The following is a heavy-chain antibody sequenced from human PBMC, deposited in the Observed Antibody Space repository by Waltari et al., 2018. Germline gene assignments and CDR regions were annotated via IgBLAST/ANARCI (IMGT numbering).Heavy chain of an antibody. CDR3: AKAHFYDTSGYIEH. CDR2: INGYCDKT. Sequence: EVQVLESGGGLVQPGGSLRLTCAASGFLFNNYAINWVRQAPVKGLEWVSGINGYCDKTDYADSVKGRFTLSRDNSRNTLSLQMNSLRAEDTAVYYCAKAHFYDTSGYIEHWGQGTLVTVSS. D-gene: IGHD3-22*01. V-gene: IGHV3-23*01. J-gene: IGHJ5*02. CDR1: GFLFNNYA.